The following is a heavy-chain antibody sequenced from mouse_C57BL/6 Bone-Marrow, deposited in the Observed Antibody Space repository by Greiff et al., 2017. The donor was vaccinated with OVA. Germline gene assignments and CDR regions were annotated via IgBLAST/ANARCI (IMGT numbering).Heavy chain of an antibody. D-gene: IGHD4-1*01. V-gene: IGHV1-53*01. Sequence: VQLQQPGTELVKPGASVKLSCKASGYTFTSYWMHWVKQRPGQGLEWIGNIIPSNGGTNYNEKFKSKATLTVDKSSSTAYMQLSSLTSEDSAVYYCARELWDAYYFDYWGQGTTLTVSS. CDR1: GYTFTSYW. CDR2: IIPSNGGT. CDR3: ARELWDAYYFDY. J-gene: IGHJ2*01.